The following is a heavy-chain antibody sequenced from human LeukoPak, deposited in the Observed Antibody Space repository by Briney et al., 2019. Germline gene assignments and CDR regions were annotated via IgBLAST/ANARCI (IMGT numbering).Heavy chain of an antibody. Sequence: SVKVSCKASGATVCSYAISWGRQAPGHGLEWMVGMTAIFGTANYAQKFQGRVTITTDESTSTAYMELRSLRSEDTAVYYCARGSRTARNSYYYYIDVWGKGTTVTVSS. V-gene: IGHV1-69*05. CDR3: ARGSRTARNSYYYYIDV. CDR2: MTAIFGTA. D-gene: IGHD1-14*01. J-gene: IGHJ6*03. CDR1: GATVCSYA.